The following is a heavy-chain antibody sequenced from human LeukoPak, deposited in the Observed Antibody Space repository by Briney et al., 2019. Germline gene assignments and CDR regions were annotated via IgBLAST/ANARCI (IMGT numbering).Heavy chain of an antibody. D-gene: IGHD5/OR15-5a*01. CDR1: GFTLSSYA. V-gene: IGHV3-23*01. CDR3: AKTPTWGTLRLFFKY. CDR2: ISGSGGST. Sequence: PGGSLRLSCAASGFTLSSYAMSWVRQAPGKGLEWVSAISGSGGSTYYADSVKGRFTISRDNSKNTLYLQMNSLRAEDTAVYYCAKTPTWGTLRLFFKYWGQGTLVTVSS. J-gene: IGHJ4*02.